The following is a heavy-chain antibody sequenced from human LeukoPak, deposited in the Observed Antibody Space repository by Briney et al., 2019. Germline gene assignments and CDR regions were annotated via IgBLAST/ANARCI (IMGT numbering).Heavy chain of an antibody. J-gene: IGHJ3*02. Sequence: SETLSLTCTVSGGSISSSSYHWGWIRQPPGKGLEWIGSIYYSGSTYYNPSLKSRVTISVDTSKNQFSLKLSSVTAADTAVYYCARHVIDSSSWISAFDIWGQGTMVTVSS. D-gene: IGHD6-13*01. V-gene: IGHV4-39*01. CDR2: IYYSGST. CDR1: GGSISSSSYH. CDR3: ARHVIDSSSWISAFDI.